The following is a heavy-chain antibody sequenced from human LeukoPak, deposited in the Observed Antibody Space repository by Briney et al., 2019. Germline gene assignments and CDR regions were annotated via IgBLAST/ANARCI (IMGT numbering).Heavy chain of an antibody. CDR2: IKQDGSEK. J-gene: IGHJ3*02. V-gene: IGHV3-7*01. CDR3: ATLRGGAVAAIGAFDI. D-gene: IGHD6-19*01. CDR1: GFTFSSYW. Sequence: GGSLRLSCAASGFTFSSYWMSWVRQAPGKGLEWVANIKQDGSEKYYVDSVKGRFTISRDNAKNSLYLQMNSLRAEDTAVYYCATLRGGAVAAIGAFDIWGQGTMVTVSS.